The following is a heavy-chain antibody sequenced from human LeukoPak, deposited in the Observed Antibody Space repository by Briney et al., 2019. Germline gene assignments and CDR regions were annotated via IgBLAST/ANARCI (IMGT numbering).Heavy chain of an antibody. D-gene: IGHD6-13*01. V-gene: IGHV3-9*01. CDR1: GFSFDDYA. Sequence: GGSLRLSCAASGFSFDDYAMHWVRQAPGKGLEWVSGISWNSGSIGYADSVEGRFTISRDNAKNSLYLQMNSLRGEDTALYYCAKDLAAGNYDFYYGMDVWGQGTTVTVSS. J-gene: IGHJ6*02. CDR3: AKDLAAGNYDFYYGMDV. CDR2: ISWNSGSI.